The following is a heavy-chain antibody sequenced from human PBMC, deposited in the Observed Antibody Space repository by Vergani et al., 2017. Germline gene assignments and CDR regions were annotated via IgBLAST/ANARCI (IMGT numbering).Heavy chain of an antibody. CDR3: ARRATITTVRSLDY. CDR1: GFTFSSYS. D-gene: IGHD3-10*01. Sequence: EVQLVESGGGLVKPGGSLRLSCAASGFTFSSYSMNWVRQAPGKGLEWVSSISSSSSYIYYADSVKGRFTISRDNAKNSLYLQMNSLRAEDTSVYYCARRATITTVRSLDYWGQGTLVTVSS. V-gene: IGHV3-21*01. J-gene: IGHJ4*02. CDR2: ISSSSSYI.